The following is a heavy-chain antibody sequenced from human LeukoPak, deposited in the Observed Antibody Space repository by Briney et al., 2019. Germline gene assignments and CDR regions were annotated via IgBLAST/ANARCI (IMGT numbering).Heavy chain of an antibody. Sequence: SETLSLTCTVSGGSISSSSYYWGWIRQPPGKGLEWIGSIYYSGSTYYNPSLKSRVTISVDTSKNQFSLKLSSVTAADTAVYYCASGYDILTGYYISRFDYWGQGTLVTVSS. CDR3: ASGYDILTGYYISRFDY. D-gene: IGHD3-9*01. CDR1: GGSISSSSYY. CDR2: IYYSGST. J-gene: IGHJ4*02. V-gene: IGHV4-39*01.